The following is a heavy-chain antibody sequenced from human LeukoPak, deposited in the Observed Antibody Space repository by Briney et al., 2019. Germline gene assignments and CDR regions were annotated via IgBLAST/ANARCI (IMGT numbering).Heavy chain of an antibody. CDR2: VYYNGGT. CDR3: ARDFRTRHMTVAGPGWFDP. V-gene: IGHV4-31*03. D-gene: IGHD6-19*01. CDR1: GGSISSGGYY. J-gene: IGHJ5*02. Sequence: SETLSLTCTVSGGSISSGGYYWSWIRQHPEKGLEWIGYVYYNGGTNYNPSLKSRVTISVDTSKNQFSLNLNSVTAADTAVYYCARDFRTRHMTVAGPGWFDPWGQGFLVTASS.